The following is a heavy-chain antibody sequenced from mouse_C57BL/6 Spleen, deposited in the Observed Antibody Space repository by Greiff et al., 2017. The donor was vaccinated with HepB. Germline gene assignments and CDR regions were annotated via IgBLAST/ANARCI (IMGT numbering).Heavy chain of an antibody. V-gene: IGHV14-1*01. CDR3: TTKGSDPYYYAMDY. CDR2: IDPEDGDT. J-gene: IGHJ4*01. Sequence: VHVKQSGAELVRPGASVKLSCTASGFNIKDYYMHWVKQRPEQGLEWIGRIDPEDGDTEYAPKFQGKATMTADTSSNTAYLQLSSLTSEDTAVYYCTTKGSDPYYYAMDYWGQGTSVTVSS. CDR1: GFNIKDYY.